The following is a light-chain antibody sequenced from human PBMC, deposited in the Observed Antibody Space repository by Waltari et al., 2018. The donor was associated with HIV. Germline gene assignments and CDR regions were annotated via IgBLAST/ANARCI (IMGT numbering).Light chain of an antibody. CDR3: NSRDSSGNHHYV. V-gene: IGLV3-19*01. J-gene: IGLJ1*01. CDR2: GKN. CDR1: SLRSYY. Sequence: SSELTQDPAVSVALGQTVRIPCQGDSLRSYYASWYQQKPGQAPVLVIYGKNNRPSGIPDRFSGSSSGNTASLTITGAQAEDEADYYCNSRDSSGNHHYVFGTGTKVTVL.